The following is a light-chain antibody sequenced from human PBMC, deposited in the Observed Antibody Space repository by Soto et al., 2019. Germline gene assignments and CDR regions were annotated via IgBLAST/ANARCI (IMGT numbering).Light chain of an antibody. Sequence: EIVLTQSPGTLSVSPGERATLSCTASQSLRSNFLAWYQQKPGQAPRLLIYDASSRAAGIPARFSGSGSGTEFTLTISSLQSEDFAVYYCQHYDNWPLTFGGGTKVDIK. CDR3: QHYDNWPLT. V-gene: IGKV3D-15*01. CDR2: DAS. J-gene: IGKJ4*01. CDR1: QSLRSN.